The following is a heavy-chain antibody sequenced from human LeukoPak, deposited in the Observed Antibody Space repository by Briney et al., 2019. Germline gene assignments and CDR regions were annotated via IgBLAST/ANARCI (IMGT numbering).Heavy chain of an antibody. CDR2: MNPNSGNT. CDR3: ARALGDLDIVGA. Sequence: RASVKVSCKASGYTFTSYDINWVRQATGQGLEWMGWMNPNSGNTGYAQKFQGRVTITRNTSISTAYMELSSLRSEDTAVYYCARALGDLDIVGAWGQGTLVTVSS. D-gene: IGHD2-15*01. V-gene: IGHV1-8*03. J-gene: IGHJ5*02. CDR1: GYTFTSYD.